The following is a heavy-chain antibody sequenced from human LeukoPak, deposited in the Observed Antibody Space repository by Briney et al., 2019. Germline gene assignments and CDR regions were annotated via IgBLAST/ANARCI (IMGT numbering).Heavy chain of an antibody. CDR2: IIPIFGTA. D-gene: IGHD1-26*01. Sequence: VASVKVSCKASGGTFSSYAISWVRQAPGQGLEWMGGIIPIFGTASYAQKFQGRVTITADESTSTAYMELSSLRSEDTAVYYCARDVARGVWELHGEQNWFDPWGQGTLVTVSS. CDR1: GGTFSSYA. CDR3: ARDVARGVWELHGEQNWFDP. V-gene: IGHV1-69*13. J-gene: IGHJ5*02.